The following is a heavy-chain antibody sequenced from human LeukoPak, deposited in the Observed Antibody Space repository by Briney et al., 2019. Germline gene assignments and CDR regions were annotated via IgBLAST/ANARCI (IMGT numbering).Heavy chain of an antibody. D-gene: IGHD6-19*01. J-gene: IGHJ4*02. Sequence: SETLSLTCAVSGGSISSSNWWSWVRQPPGKGLEWIGEIYHSGSTNYNPSLKSRATISVDTSKNQFSLKLSSVTAADTAVYYCARSIAVAGTPLDYWGQGTLVTVSS. CDR1: GGSISSSNW. CDR2: IYHSGST. V-gene: IGHV4-4*02. CDR3: ARSIAVAGTPLDY.